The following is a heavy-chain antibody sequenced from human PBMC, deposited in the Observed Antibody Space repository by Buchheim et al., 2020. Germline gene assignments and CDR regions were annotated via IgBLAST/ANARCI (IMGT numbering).Heavy chain of an antibody. Sequence: EVQLVESGGGLVQPGGSLRLSCAASGFTFSSYSMNWVRQAPGKGLEWVSYISSSSSTIYYADSVKGRFTISRDNAKNSLYLSMNSLRDEDTAVYYCARGAWGIAARPFDYWGQGTL. V-gene: IGHV3-48*02. J-gene: IGHJ4*02. D-gene: IGHD6-6*01. CDR2: ISSSSSTI. CDR3: ARGAWGIAARPFDY. CDR1: GFTFSSYS.